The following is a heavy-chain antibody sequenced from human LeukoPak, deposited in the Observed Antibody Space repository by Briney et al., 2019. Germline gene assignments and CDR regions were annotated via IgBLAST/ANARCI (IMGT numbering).Heavy chain of an antibody. CDR1: GGSFSGYY. J-gene: IGHJ4*02. V-gene: IGHV4-34*01. D-gene: IGHD6-6*01. CDR3: ARGGGSSPGLIDY. Sequence: PSETLSLTCAVYGGSFSGYYWSWIRQPPGKGLEWIGEINHSGSTNYNPSLKSRVTISEDTSKNQFSLKLSSVTAADTAVYYCARGGGSSPGLIDYWGQGTLVTVSS. CDR2: INHSGST.